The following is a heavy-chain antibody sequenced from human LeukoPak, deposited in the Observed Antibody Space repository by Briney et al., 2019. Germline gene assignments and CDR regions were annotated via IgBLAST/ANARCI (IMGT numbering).Heavy chain of an antibody. Sequence: GGSLRLSCAASGFTFSSYWMSWVPQAPGKGLEGVANIKQDGREKYYVDSVKGRFTISRDNAKNSLYLQMNSLRAEDTAVYYGARGYRWSNDYWGQGTLVTVSS. D-gene: IGHD2-8*02. CDR2: IKQDGREK. V-gene: IGHV3-7*04. J-gene: IGHJ4*02. CDR1: GFTFSSYW. CDR3: ARGYRWSNDY.